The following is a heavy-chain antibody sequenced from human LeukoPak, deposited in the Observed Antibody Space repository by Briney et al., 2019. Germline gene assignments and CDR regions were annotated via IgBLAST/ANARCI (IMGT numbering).Heavy chain of an antibody. CDR3: AREGVNGYSHFDY. Sequence: ASVTVSCKASGGTFRSYGIYWVRQAPGQGLECMGGIIPDFGTTNYAQKFQGRVTITADDSTSTAYMELSSVGSEDTAVYFCAREGVNGYSHFDYWGQGTLVTVSS. J-gene: IGHJ4*02. CDR1: GGTFRSYG. D-gene: IGHD5-18*01. CDR2: IIPDFGTT. V-gene: IGHV1-69*01.